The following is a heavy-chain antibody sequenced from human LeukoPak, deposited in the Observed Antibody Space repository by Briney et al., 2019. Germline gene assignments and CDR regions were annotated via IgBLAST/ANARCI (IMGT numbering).Heavy chain of an antibody. CDR1: GFTFSSYD. D-gene: IGHD6-19*01. V-gene: IGHV3-7*04. CDR2: IKQDGSEK. CDR3: ARESGWYH. Sequence: PGGSLRLSCAASGFTFSSYDMSWVRQAPGKGLEWVANIKQDGSEKHYVDSVKGRFTISRDNAKNSLYLQMNSLRAEDTAVYYCARESGWYHWGQGTLVTVSS. J-gene: IGHJ5*02.